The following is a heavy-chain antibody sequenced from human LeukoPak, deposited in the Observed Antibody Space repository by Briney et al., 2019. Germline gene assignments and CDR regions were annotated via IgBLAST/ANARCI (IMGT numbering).Heavy chain of an antibody. CDR3: ARDRGWRLLDY. D-gene: IGHD6-25*01. V-gene: IGHV3-30*03. CDR1: GFTFNSNG. Sequence: PGGSLRLSCAASGFTFNSNGVHWVRQAPGKGLEWVALLSNDGGRGWYADAVKGRFTTSRDNADNSLYLQMNSLRVEDTAVYYCARDRGWRLLDYWGQGTLVTVSS. J-gene: IGHJ4*02. CDR2: LSNDGGRG.